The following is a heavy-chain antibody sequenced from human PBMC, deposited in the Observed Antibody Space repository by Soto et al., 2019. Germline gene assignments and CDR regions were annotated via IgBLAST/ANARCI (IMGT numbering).Heavy chain of an antibody. V-gene: IGHV4-4*07. D-gene: IGHD3-9*01. CDR1: DDFISSYY. Sequence: SETLSLTCSVSDDFISSYYWNWIRQPAGKGLEWIGRVSTNGATNYNPSLESRVTMSVDTSKNQFSLKLTSVTAADTAVYFCARADYEILTGSYAMDVWGQGTTVTVSS. J-gene: IGHJ6*02. CDR3: ARADYEILTGSYAMDV. CDR2: VSTNGAT.